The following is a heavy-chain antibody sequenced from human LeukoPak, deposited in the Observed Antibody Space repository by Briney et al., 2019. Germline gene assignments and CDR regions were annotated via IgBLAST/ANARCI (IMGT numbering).Heavy chain of an antibody. Sequence: SETLSLTCGDSGGSVINTNWWTWVRQPPGKGLEWIGEVHLDGRTNYNPSLESRLTMSVDVSENQVSLKLTSVTAADTAVYYCAREGGFYRPLDYSGQGTLVTVSS. J-gene: IGHJ4*02. D-gene: IGHD3-3*01. CDR2: VHLDGRT. CDR3: AREGGFYRPLDY. V-gene: IGHV4-4*02. CDR1: GGSVINTNW.